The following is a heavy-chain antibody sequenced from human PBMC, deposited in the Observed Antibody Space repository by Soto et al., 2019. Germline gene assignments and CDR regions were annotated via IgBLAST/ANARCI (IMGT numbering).Heavy chain of an antibody. J-gene: IGHJ6*02. CDR2: INPSGGST. V-gene: IGHV1-46*01. CDR3: ARDEIAAHTSCTNGVCYRDDTYYYGMDV. D-gene: IGHD2-8*01. Sequence: ASVKVSCKASGYTFTSYYMHWVRQAPGQGLEWMGIINPSGGSTSYAQKFQGRVTMTRDTSTSTVYMELSSLRSEDTAVYYCARDEIAAHTSCTNGVCYRDDTYYYGMDVWGQGTTVTVSS. CDR1: GYTFTSYY.